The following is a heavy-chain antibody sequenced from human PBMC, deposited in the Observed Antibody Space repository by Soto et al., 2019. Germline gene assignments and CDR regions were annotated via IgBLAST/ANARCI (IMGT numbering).Heavy chain of an antibody. V-gene: IGHV3-23*01. CDR1: GFTFSSYA. CDR2: ISGSGGST. D-gene: IGHD6-13*01. J-gene: IGHJ6*02. CDR3: AKPHSYSSSWYWYYYYYGMDV. Sequence: GSLRLSCAASGFTFSSYAMSWVRQAPGKGLEWVSAISGSGGSTYYADSVKGRFTISRDNSKNTLYLQMNSLRAEDTAVYYCAKPHSYSSSWYWYYYYYGMDVWGQGTTVTVSS.